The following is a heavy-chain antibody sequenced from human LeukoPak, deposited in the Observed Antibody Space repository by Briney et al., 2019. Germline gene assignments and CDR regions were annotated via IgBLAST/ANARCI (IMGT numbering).Heavy chain of an antibody. CDR1: GGPISSYY. V-gene: IGHV4-59*01. CDR2: IYYSGST. Sequence: SETLSLTCTVSGGPISSYYWSWIRQPPGKGLEWIGYIYYSGSTNYNPSLKSRVTISVDTSKNQFSLKLSSVTAADTAVYYCARVNPAGKYYDFWSGYSLYFDYWGQGTLVTVSS. J-gene: IGHJ4*02. D-gene: IGHD3-3*01. CDR3: ARVNPAGKYYDFWSGYSLYFDY.